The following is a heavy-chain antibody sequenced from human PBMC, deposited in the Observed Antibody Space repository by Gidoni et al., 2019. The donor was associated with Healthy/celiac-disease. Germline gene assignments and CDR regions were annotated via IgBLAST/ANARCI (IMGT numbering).Heavy chain of an antibody. J-gene: IGHJ5*02. CDR3: ARGVEYSGSYYWFDP. Sequence: VQLVQSGAEVKKPGSSVKVSCKASGGTFSSYAISWVRQAPGQGLEWIGGILPIFGTANYAQKFQSRITIAADESTSTAYMELSSLRSEDTAVYYCARGVEYSGSYYWFDPWGQGTLVTVSS. CDR1: GGTFSSYA. D-gene: IGHD1-26*01. CDR2: ILPIFGTA. V-gene: IGHV1-69*01.